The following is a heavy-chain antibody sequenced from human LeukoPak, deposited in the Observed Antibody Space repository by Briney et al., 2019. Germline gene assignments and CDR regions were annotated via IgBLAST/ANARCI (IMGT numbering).Heavy chain of an antibody. J-gene: IGHJ4*02. V-gene: IGHV3-48*04. CDR3: ARAGSHRNSGYDY. D-gene: IGHD5-12*01. CDR1: GFTFSSYI. Sequence: GGSLRLSCAASGFTFSSYIMNWVRQAPGKGLEWVSYISTTGTIYCADSVEGRFTISRDNAKNSLYLQMNSLRAEDTAVYHCARAGSHRNSGYDYWGQGTLVTVSS. CDR2: ISTTGTI.